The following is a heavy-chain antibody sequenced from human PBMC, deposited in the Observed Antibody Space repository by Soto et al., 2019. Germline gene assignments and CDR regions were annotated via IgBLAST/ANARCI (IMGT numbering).Heavy chain of an antibody. D-gene: IGHD4-17*01. CDR1: GFTFDDYA. CDR3: AKVRQTSAFDI. V-gene: IGHV3-9*01. J-gene: IGHJ3*02. CDR2: ISWNSGSI. Sequence: ESGGGLVQPGRSLRLSCAASGFTFDDYAMHWVRQAPGKGLEWVSGISWNSGSIGYADSVKGRFTISRDNAKNSLYLQMNSLRAEDTALYYCAKVRQTSAFDIWGQGTMVTVSS.